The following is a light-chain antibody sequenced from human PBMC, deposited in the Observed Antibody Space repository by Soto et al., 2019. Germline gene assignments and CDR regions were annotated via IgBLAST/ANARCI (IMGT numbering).Light chain of an antibody. Sequence: EIVMTQSPGTLSVSPGERATLSCRASQSVSVNLAWYQQKPGQAPRLLIYAVSTRATGIPARFSGSESGTAFTLTTNSLQSEDLAVYYCQQYNDWPFTFGPGTKVEIK. CDR2: AVS. CDR3: QQYNDWPFT. V-gene: IGKV3-15*01. CDR1: QSVSVN. J-gene: IGKJ3*01.